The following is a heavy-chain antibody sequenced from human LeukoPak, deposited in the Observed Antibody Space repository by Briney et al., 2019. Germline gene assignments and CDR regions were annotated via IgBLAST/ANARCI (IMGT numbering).Heavy chain of an antibody. CDR3: ARAFRLASDPHDFYDF. Sequence: PAGGSLRLSCAASGFTFTNHPMHWVRQASGKRLQYVSAISPSGDRTWYTDSVKGRFTISRDNSKNTMYLQMGSLRPEDMGVYYCARAFRLASDPHDFYDFWGRGTTVTVSS. CDR2: ISPSGDRT. V-gene: IGHV3-64*02. CDR1: GFTFTNHP. D-gene: IGHD3-3*01. J-gene: IGHJ3*01.